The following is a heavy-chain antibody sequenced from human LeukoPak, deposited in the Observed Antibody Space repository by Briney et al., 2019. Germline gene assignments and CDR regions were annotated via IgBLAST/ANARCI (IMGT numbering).Heavy chain of an antibody. V-gene: IGHV3-66*01. J-gene: IGHJ6*02. Sequence: PGGSLRLSCAASGFTVSSSYMSWVRQAPGKGLEWVALIYSGGSTYYADFVKGRFTISRDNSKNTLYLQMSSLRAEDTAVYYCAGFSHKGVWGQGTTVTVSS. CDR2: IYSGGST. CDR3: AGFSHKGV. CDR1: GFTVSSSY.